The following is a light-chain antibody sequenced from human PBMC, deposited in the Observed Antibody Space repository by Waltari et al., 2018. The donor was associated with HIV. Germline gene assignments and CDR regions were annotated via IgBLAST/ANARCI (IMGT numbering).Light chain of an antibody. CDR3: QQYNSDFYT. Sequence: IQMTQSPSILSASVGDRVTITCRASQNVDSWLAWYQQRPGRAPKLLIHKASTLEYGGPARFTGSGSGTNFTLTINSLHPDDFATYYCQQYNSDFYTFGLGTRLDLK. J-gene: IGKJ2*01. CDR1: QNVDSW. V-gene: IGKV1-5*03. CDR2: KAS.